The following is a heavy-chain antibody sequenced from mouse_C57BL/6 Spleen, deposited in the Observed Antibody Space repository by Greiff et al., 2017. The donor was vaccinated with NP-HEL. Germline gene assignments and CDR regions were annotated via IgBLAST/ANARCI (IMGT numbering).Heavy chain of an antibody. CDR3: ARGYYYGSSYAMDY. CDR2: INYDGSST. V-gene: IGHV5-16*01. D-gene: IGHD1-1*01. Sequence: EVNVVESEGGLVQPGSSMKLSCTASGFTFSDYYMAWVRQVPEKGLEWVANINYDGSSTYYLDSLKSRFIISRDNAKNILYLQMSSLKSEDTATYYCARGYYYGSSYAMDYWGQGTSVTVSS. CDR1: GFTFSDYY. J-gene: IGHJ4*01.